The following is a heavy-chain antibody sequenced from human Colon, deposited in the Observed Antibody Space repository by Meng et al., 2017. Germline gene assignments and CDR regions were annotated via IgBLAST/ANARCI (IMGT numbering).Heavy chain of an antibody. V-gene: IGHV3-74*01. J-gene: IGHJ4*02. Sequence: EVQLVDSGGGLVKPGGSLRLACTASGFTFRTSWMEWVRQVPGKGLMWVPFINGDGTRREYADSVKGRFTISRDNAKNILYLQMNGLRVEDTALYYCGDITSDYWGQGTLVTVSS. CDR1: GFTFRTSW. CDR3: GDITSDY. D-gene: IGHD3-10*01. CDR2: INGDGTRR.